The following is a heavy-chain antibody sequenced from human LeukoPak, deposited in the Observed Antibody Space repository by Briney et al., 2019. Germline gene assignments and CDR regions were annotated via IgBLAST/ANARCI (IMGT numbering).Heavy chain of an antibody. CDR3: AVTFIAAAGDDAFDI. D-gene: IGHD6-13*01. CDR2: INHSGST. Sequence: SETLSLTCAVYGGSFSGYYWSWIRQPPGWGPDWIGEINHSGSTNYNPSLKSRVTISVDTSKNQFSLKLSSVTAADTAVYYCAVTFIAAAGDDAFDIWGQGTMVTVSS. V-gene: IGHV4-34*01. CDR1: GGSFSGYY. J-gene: IGHJ3*02.